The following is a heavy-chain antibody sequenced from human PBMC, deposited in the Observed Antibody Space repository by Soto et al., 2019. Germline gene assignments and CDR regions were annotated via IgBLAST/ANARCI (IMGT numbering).Heavy chain of an antibody. V-gene: IGHV1-18*01. CDR1: GYTFTTYG. Sequence: QVQLVQSGAEVKKPGASVKVSCKASGYTFTTYGFSWVRQAPGQGLEWLGWISAYNGNTNYAQKLQGRVTMTTDTSTSTAYMELRSLRSDDTAVYYCARHIVVVTGHLYYGMDVWGQGTTVTVSS. J-gene: IGHJ6*02. D-gene: IGHD2-21*02. CDR2: ISAYNGNT. CDR3: ARHIVVVTGHLYYGMDV.